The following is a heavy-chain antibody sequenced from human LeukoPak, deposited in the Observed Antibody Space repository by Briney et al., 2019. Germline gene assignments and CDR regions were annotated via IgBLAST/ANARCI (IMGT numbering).Heavy chain of an antibody. D-gene: IGHD5-24*01. CDR3: ARDRKFWARDGYNYIAFDI. J-gene: IGHJ3*02. CDR1: GGSISSYY. V-gene: IGHV4-59*01. Sequence: SETLSLTXTVSGGSISSYYWSWIGQPPGKGLEWIGYIYYSGSTNYNPSLKSRVTISVDTSKNQFSLKLSSVTAADTAVYYCARDRKFWARDGYNYIAFDIWGQGTMVTVSS. CDR2: IYYSGST.